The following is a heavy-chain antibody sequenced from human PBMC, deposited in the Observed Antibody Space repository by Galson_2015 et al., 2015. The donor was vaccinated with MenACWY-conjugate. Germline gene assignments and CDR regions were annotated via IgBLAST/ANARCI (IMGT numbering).Heavy chain of an antibody. CDR2: ISSSSSTI. V-gene: IGHV3-48*04. CDR3: ARHSGIAGTGTRRMDV. D-gene: IGHD6-19*01. Sequence: SLRLSCAAPGFTFSSYSMNWVRQAPGKGLEWVSYISSSSSTIYYADSVKGRLTISRDNAKNSLYLQMNSLRAEDTAVYHCARHSGIAGTGTRRMDVWGQGTTVTVSS. J-gene: IGHJ6*02. CDR1: GFTFSSYS.